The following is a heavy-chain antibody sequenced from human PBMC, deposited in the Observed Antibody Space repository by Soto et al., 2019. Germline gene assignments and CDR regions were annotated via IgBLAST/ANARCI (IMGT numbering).Heavy chain of an antibody. J-gene: IGHJ5*02. Sequence: QVQLQESGPGLVKPSETLSLTCTVSGASISGYYWSWIRKSPGKGLEWIGRIYATGTTDYNPSVKSRAMMLVDRSKTQFALKWRSVTAADTAVYYCVTDVTKTLRDWFDPWGQGISVTVST. CDR2: IYATGTT. V-gene: IGHV4-4*07. D-gene: IGHD1-1*01. CDR3: VTDVTKTLRDWFDP. CDR1: GASISGYY.